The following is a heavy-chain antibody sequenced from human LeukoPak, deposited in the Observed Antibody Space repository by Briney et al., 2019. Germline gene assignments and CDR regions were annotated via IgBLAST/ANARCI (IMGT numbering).Heavy chain of an antibody. V-gene: IGHV3-21*06. J-gene: IGHJ6*03. CDR3: ARDESYYFYMDV. CDR2: ISSSSTYI. Sequence: WGSLRLSCAASGFTFSTYTMNWVRQDPGKGLECVSCISSSSTYIYYADSVKGRFTISRDNARNSLYLQMNSLRAEDTAVYYCARDESYYFYMDVWGKGTTVTVSS. CDR1: GFTFSTYT.